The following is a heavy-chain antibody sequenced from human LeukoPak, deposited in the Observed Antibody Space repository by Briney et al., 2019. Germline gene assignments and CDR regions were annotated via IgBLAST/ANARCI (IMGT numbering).Heavy chain of an antibody. V-gene: IGHV3-30-3*01. D-gene: IGHD4-23*01. CDR2: ISYDGSNK. J-gene: IGHJ4*02. Sequence: GGSLRLSCAASGFTFSSYAMHWVRQAPGKGLEWVAVISYDGSNKYYADSVKGRFTISRDNSKNTLYLQMNSLRAEDTAVYYCARGDYGGLTDYWGQGTLVTVSS. CDR1: GFTFSSYA. CDR3: ARGDYGGLTDY.